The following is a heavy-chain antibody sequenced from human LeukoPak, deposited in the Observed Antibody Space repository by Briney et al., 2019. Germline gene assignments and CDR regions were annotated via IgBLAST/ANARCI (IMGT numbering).Heavy chain of an antibody. CDR1: GFTFSAYA. CDR3: AKQPLLWFGDQDYFYL. V-gene: IGHV3-23*01. CDR2: IGGRSDTT. J-gene: IGHJ4*02. D-gene: IGHD3-10*01. Sequence: GGSLRLSCAASGFTFSAYAMTWVRQAPGKGLEWVSSIGGRSDTTHYADSVKGRFTISRENAKNTLYLQMTSLRAEDTAFYFCAKQPLLWFGDQDYFYLWGQGTLVTVSA.